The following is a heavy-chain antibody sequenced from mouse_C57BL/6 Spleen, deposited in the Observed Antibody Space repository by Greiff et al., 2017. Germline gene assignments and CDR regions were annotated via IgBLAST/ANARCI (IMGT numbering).Heavy chain of an antibody. CDR2: INPSSGYT. Sequence: VQLQQSGAELARPGASVKMSCKASAYTFTSYTMHWVKQRPGQGLEWIGYINPSSGYTKYNQKFKDKATLTADKSSSTAYMQLSSLTSEDSAVYYCARSTDYYGSSYWYFDVWGTGTTVTVSS. D-gene: IGHD1-1*01. CDR1: AYTFTSYT. CDR3: ARSTDYYGSSYWYFDV. J-gene: IGHJ1*03. V-gene: IGHV1-4*01.